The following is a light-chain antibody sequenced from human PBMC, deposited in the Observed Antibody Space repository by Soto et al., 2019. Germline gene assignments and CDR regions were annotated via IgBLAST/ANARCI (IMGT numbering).Light chain of an antibody. CDR2: EVS. J-gene: IGLJ1*01. CDR3: SSYTSSSTPYV. Sequence: QSALTQPASVSGSPGQSITISCTGTSSDVGGYNYASWYQQHPGKAPKLMIYEVSNRPSGVSNRFSGSKSGNTASLTISGPQAEDEADYYCSSYTSSSTPYVFGTGTKVTVL. V-gene: IGLV2-14*01. CDR1: SSDVGGYNY.